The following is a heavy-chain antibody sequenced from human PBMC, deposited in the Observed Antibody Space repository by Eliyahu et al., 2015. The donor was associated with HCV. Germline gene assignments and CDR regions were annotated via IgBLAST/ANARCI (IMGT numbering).Heavy chain of an antibody. J-gene: IGHJ4*02. CDR2: IKSDGSST. CDR3: ARDLGSTTWGSGYFDY. CDR1: GFTFSSYW. V-gene: IGHV3-74*01. Sequence: EVQLVESGGGLVQPGGSLRLSCAASGFTFSSYWMHWVRQAPGKGLVWVSRIKSDGSSTTYADSVKGRFTISRDNAKNTVYLQMNSLRAEDTAAYYCARDLGSTTWGSGYFDYWGQGTLVTVSS. D-gene: IGHD7-27*01.